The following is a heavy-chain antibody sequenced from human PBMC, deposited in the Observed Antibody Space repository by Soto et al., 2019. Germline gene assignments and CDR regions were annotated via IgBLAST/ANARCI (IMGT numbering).Heavy chain of an antibody. CDR2: ISYDGSNK. CDR3: ARDFSSSLPYYYYYGMDV. J-gene: IGHJ6*02. CDR1: GFTFSSYA. D-gene: IGHD6-6*01. V-gene: IGHV3-30-3*01. Sequence: HPGGSLRLSCAASGFTFSSYAMHWVRQAPGKGLEWVAVISYDGSNKYYADSVKGRFTISRDNSKNTLYLQMNSLRAEDTAVYYCARDFSSSLPYYYYYGMDVWGQGTTVTVSS.